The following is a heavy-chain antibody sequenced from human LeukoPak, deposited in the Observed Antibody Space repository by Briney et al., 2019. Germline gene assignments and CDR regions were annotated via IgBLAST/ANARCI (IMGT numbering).Heavy chain of an antibody. CDR3: ARANFLYCSSTTCLFDY. CDR2: INPNDGDT. CDR1: GYTFTDYD. J-gene: IGHJ4*02. Sequence: SVKVSCKASGYTFTDYDMHWVRQAPGQGFEWMGWINPNDGDTNYAQKFQGRVTMTRDTSISTAHMEVSRLRSDDTAVYYCARANFLYCSSTTCLFDYWGQGTLVTVSS. V-gene: IGHV1-2*02. D-gene: IGHD2-2*01.